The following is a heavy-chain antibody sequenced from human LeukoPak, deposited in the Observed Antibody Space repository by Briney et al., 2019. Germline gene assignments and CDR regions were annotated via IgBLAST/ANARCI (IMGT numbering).Heavy chain of an antibody. CDR1: GFTFSDYY. V-gene: IGHV3-11*04. CDR3: ARAVSGYDFWSGYYTYFDY. CDR2: ISSSGSTI. Sequence: GGSLRLSCAASGFTFSDYYMSWIRQAPGKGLEWVSYISSSGSTIYYADSVKGRFTISRDNSKNTLYLQMNSLRAEDTAVYYCARAVSGYDFWSGYYTYFDYWGQGTLVTVSS. D-gene: IGHD3-3*01. J-gene: IGHJ4*02.